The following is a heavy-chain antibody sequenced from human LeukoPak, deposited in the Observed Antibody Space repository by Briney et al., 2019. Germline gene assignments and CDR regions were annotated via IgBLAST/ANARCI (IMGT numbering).Heavy chain of an antibody. J-gene: IGHJ3*02. CDR1: GFTFSSYW. D-gene: IGHD3-22*01. V-gene: IGHV3-7*03. CDR3: ARGPMIVVVVDAFDI. CDR2: IKQGGSEK. Sequence: GGSLRLSCAASGFTFSSYWMSWVRQAPGKGLEWVANIKQGGSEKYYVDSVKGRFTISRDNAKNSLYLQMNSLRAEDTAVYYCARGPMIVVVVDAFDIWGQGTMVTVSS.